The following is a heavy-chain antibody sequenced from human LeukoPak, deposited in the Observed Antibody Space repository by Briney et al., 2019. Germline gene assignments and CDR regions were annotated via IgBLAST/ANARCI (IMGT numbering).Heavy chain of an antibody. V-gene: IGHV3-21*01. CDR1: GFTFRSYE. CDR3: ARGIAAAGTGSY. D-gene: IGHD6-13*01. J-gene: IGHJ4*02. CDR2: ISSSSSYI. Sequence: GGSLRLSCAASGFTFRSYEMNWVRQAPGKGLEWVSSISSSSSYIYYADSVKGRFTISRDNAKNSLYLQMNSLRAEDTAVYYCARGIAAAGTGSYWGQGTLVTVSS.